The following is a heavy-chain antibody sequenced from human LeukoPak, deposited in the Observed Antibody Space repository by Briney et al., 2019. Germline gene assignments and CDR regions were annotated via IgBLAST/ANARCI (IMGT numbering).Heavy chain of an antibody. CDR3: ARLPVGGYYYMDV. Sequence: SETLSLTCTVSGGSISSYYWSWIRQPPAKGLEWIGYIYTSGSTNYNPSLKSRVTISVDTSKNQFSLKLSSVTAADTAVYYCARLPVGGYYYMDVWGKGTTVTVSS. J-gene: IGHJ6*03. CDR1: GGSISSYY. D-gene: IGHD2-2*01. V-gene: IGHV4-4*09. CDR2: IYTSGST.